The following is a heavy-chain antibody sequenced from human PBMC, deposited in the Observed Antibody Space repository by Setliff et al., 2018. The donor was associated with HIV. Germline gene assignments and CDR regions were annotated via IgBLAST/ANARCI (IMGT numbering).Heavy chain of an antibody. CDR3: ARDKRYRFPFDS. J-gene: IGHJ4*02. CDR1: GGSFSAYY. Sequence: SETLSLTCAVYGGSFSAYYWSWIRQSPEMGLEWIAEISHTGSTKYNPSLGSRVTISLATSKNQFSLSLRSLSAADTAVYYCARDKRYRFPFDSWGQRTLVTVSS. V-gene: IGHV4-34*01. D-gene: IGHD2-2*02. CDR2: ISHTGST.